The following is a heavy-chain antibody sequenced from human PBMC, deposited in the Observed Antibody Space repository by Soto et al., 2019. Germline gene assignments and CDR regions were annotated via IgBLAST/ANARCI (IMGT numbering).Heavy chain of an antibody. J-gene: IGHJ6*02. CDR1: GYTFTSYG. Sequence: ASVKVSCKASGYTFTSYGISWVRQAPGQGLEWRGWISAYNGNTNYAQKLQGRVTMTTDTSTSTAYMELRSLRSDDTAVYYCARGPNYGSGSYLLNYYYYYGMDVWGQGTTVTVSS. CDR3: ARGPNYGSGSYLLNYYYYYGMDV. V-gene: IGHV1-18*04. CDR2: ISAYNGNT. D-gene: IGHD3-10*01.